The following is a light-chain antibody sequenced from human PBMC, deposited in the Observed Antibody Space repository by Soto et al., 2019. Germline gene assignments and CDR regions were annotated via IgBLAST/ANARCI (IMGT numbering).Light chain of an antibody. Sequence: QSVLTQPASVSGSPGQSMTISCTGTSSDVGGYNYVSWYQHHPGKAPKLIIYDVTNRPSGVSNPFSGSKSGNTASLTISGLQPEDEADYYCSSYTTSNTRQIVLGTGTKVTVL. V-gene: IGLV2-14*03. J-gene: IGLJ1*01. CDR1: SSDVGGYNY. CDR2: DVT. CDR3: SSYTTSNTRQIV.